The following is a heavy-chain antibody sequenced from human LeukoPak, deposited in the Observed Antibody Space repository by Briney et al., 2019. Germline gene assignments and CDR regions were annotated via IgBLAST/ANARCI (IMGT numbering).Heavy chain of an antibody. Sequence: ASVKVSCKVSGYTLTELSMHWVRQAPGKGLEWMGGFDPEDGETIYAQKFQGRVTMTEDTSTDTAYMELSSLRSGDTAVYYCAQYYYESSGLFHNWFDPWGQGTLVTVSS. CDR3: AQYYYESSGLFHNWFDP. V-gene: IGHV1-24*01. D-gene: IGHD3-22*01. CDR2: FDPEDGET. CDR1: GYTLTELS. J-gene: IGHJ5*02.